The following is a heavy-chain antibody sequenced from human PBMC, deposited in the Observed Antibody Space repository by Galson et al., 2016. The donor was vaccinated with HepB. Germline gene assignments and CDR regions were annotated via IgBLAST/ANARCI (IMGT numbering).Heavy chain of an antibody. CDR3: TRGHNTMISSRIDF. CDR1: GFTLSRFC. V-gene: IGHV3-74*01. CDR2: IDYDGRTT. Sequence: SLRLSCAASGFTLSRFCMHWVRQVPGKGLVWVSRIDYDGRTTGYADSVKGRFTISRDDAKNTLYLQMNSLGAEDTAVYYCTRGHNTMISSRIDFWGQGTLVTVSS. D-gene: IGHD3-22*01. J-gene: IGHJ4*02.